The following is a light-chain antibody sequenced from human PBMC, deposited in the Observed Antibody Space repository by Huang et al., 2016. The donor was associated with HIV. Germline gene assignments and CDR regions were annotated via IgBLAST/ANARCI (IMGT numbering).Light chain of an antibody. CDR3: QQAISFPLT. V-gene: IGKV1-12*01. J-gene: IGKJ4*01. Sequence: DIQMTQSPSSVSAFIGYRVTITCRASQGIGSWLAWYQQKTGRAPKLLIYAASTWQIGVPSRFSGSGSGTDFTLTISTLQPEDFATYYCQQAISFPLTFGGGTKVEIK. CDR1: QGIGSW. CDR2: AAS.